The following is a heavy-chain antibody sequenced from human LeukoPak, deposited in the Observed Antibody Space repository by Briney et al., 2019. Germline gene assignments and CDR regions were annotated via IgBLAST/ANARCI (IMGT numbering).Heavy chain of an antibody. CDR2: IYYSGST. Sequence: SETLSLTCTVSGGSISSGDYYWSWIRQPPGKGLEWIGYIYYSGSTYYNPSLKSRVTISVDTSKNQFSLKLSSVTAADTAVYYCAREEGYWYKQTSTAVDYWGQGTLVTVSS. CDR1: GGSISSGDYY. V-gene: IGHV4-30-4*08. J-gene: IGHJ4*02. CDR3: AREEGYWYKQTSTAVDY. D-gene: IGHD1/OR15-1a*01.